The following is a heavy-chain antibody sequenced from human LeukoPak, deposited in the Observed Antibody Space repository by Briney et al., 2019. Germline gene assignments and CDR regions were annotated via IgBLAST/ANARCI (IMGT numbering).Heavy chain of an antibody. D-gene: IGHD6-13*01. J-gene: IGHJ6*02. CDR2: TIQDGSAT. CDR3: QRGTEQQLVHSYYGMDV. CDR1: GFTFSRYC. V-gene: IGHV3-7*04. Sequence: GGSLRLSCAASGFTFSRYCMTWVRQAPGKGLEWVAETIQDGSATYYIDSVRGRFTISRDNAKNSLYLQMNSLRAEDTAVYYCQRGTEQQLVHSYYGMDVWGQGTTVTVSS.